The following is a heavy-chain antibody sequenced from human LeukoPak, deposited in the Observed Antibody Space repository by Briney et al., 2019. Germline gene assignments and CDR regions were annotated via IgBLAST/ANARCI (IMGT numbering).Heavy chain of an antibody. Sequence: PGGSFRLSCQTSGFVFSNYGMHWVRQAPGKGLEWVAFVRYDESNKYYADSLKGRFTISRDNSRNTVYLQINSLRAEDTGVYSCAKDSNTGYVSVGPDYWGLGTLVTVSS. CDR2: VRYDESNK. CDR1: GFVFSNYG. J-gene: IGHJ4*02. CDR3: AKDSNTGYVSVGPDY. D-gene: IGHD5-12*01. V-gene: IGHV3-30*02.